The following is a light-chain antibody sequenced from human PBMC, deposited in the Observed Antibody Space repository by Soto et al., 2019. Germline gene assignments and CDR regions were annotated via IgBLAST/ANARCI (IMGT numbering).Light chain of an antibody. Sequence: DIQMTQSPSSLSASVGDRVTSTCRASQSISNYLNWYQQKPGKAPKLLIYAASSLQSGVPSRFSGSGSGTDFTLTISSLQPEDFATYSCQQSYTTLFTFGPGTNVD. V-gene: IGKV1-39*01. CDR2: AAS. CDR3: QQSYTTLFT. J-gene: IGKJ3*01. CDR1: QSISNY.